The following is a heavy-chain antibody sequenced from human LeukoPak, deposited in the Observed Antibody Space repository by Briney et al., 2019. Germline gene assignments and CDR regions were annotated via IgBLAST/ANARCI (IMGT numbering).Heavy chain of an antibody. CDR1: GGSISSYY. J-gene: IGHJ3*02. D-gene: IGHD2-2*01. CDR3: ARDSGPDIVVVPAASTDAFDI. CDR2: IYTSGST. Sequence: SETLSLTCTVSGGSISSYYWSWIRQPAGKGLGWIGRIYTSGSTNYNPSLKSRVTMSVDTSKNQFSLKLSSVTAADTAVYYCARDSGPDIVVVPAASTDAFDIWGQGTMVTVSS. V-gene: IGHV4-4*07.